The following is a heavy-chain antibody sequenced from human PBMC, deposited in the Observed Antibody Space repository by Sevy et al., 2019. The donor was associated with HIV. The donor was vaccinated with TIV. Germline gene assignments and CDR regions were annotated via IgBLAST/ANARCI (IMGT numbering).Heavy chain of an antibody. CDR3: AREGALRYFDL. V-gene: IGHV3-11*01. CDR1: GFTFRDFY. D-gene: IGHD3-16*01. CDR2: ISSSGDSI. J-gene: IGHJ2*01. Sequence: GGSLRLSCAASGFTFRDFYMTWIRQTPMKGLEWLSYISSSGDSIFYADSVKGRFTISRDNAKNSLYLQMNSLRAEDTAVYYRAREGALRYFDLWGRGTLVTVSS.